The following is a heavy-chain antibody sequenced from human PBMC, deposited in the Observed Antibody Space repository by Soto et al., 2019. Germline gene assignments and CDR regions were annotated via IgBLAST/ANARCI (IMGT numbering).Heavy chain of an antibody. CDR2: ISAYNGNT. CDR1: GYTFTSYG. J-gene: IGHJ4*02. Sequence: ASVKVSCKASGYTFTSYGISWVRQAPGQGLEWMGWISAYNGNTNYAQKLQGRVTMTTDTSTSTAYMELSSLRSEDTAVYYCARVQDHYYDSSGYYPFDYWGQGTLVTVSS. CDR3: ARVQDHYYDSSGYYPFDY. D-gene: IGHD3-22*01. V-gene: IGHV1-18*01.